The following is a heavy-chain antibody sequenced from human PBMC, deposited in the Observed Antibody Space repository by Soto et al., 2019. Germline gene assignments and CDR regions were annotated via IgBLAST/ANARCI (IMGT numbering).Heavy chain of an antibody. CDR1: GGSISTYY. J-gene: IGHJ4*02. D-gene: IGHD3-3*01. V-gene: IGHV4-59*08. CDR2: IYYSGST. CDR3: ARGGWRHIDY. Sequence: SEPLSLTCTVSGGSISTYYWSWIRQPPGKGLEWIGYIYYSGSTNYNPSLKSRVTISVDTSKNQFSLKLSSVTAADTAVYYCARGGWRHIDYWGQGTLVTVS.